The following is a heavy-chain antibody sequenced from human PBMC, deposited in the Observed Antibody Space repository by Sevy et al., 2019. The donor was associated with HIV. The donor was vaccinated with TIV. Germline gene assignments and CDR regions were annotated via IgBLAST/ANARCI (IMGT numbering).Heavy chain of an antibody. Sequence: GGSLRLSCAASGFTFSNAWMSWVRQAPGKGLEWVGRIKSKTDGGTTDYAAPVKGRFTISRDDSKNTLYLQMNSLKTEDTAVYYCTTDETALSLGRKEYFQHWGQSTLVTVSS. CDR1: GFTFSNAW. V-gene: IGHV3-15*01. CDR3: TTDETALSLGRKEYFQH. J-gene: IGHJ1*01. CDR2: IKSKTDGGTT. D-gene: IGHD1-26*01.